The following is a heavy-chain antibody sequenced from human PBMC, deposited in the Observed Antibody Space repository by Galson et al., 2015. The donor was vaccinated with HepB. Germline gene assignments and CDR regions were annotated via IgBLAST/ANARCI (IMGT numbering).Heavy chain of an antibody. D-gene: IGHD3-10*01. J-gene: IGHJ4*02. Sequence: PALVKPTQTLTLTCTFSGFSLNTRGVGVGWIRQPPGKALEWLALIYWDDDKRYSPSLKSRLTITKETSKNQVVLTMTNMDPVDTATYYCVHFPTMVQGLTQDDWGQGTLVTVSS. CDR1: GFSLNTRGVG. CDR3: VHFPTMVQGLTQDD. V-gene: IGHV2-5*02. CDR2: IYWDDDK.